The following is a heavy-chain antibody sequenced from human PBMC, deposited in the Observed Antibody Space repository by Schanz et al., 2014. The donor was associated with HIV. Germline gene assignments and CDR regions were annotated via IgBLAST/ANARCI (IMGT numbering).Heavy chain of an antibody. D-gene: IGHD3-16*01. V-gene: IGHV3-30*03. J-gene: IGHJ6*02. CDR2: ISYDGSNK. CDR1: GFNFRDYG. Sequence: QVQLVESGGGVVPPGRSLRLSCGASGFNFRDYGMHWVRQGPGKGLEWVAFISYDGSNKYYADSVKGRFTISRDNSKNTLFLQMNSLRGEDTAVYYCARVANWDYYGMDVWGRGTTVTVSS. CDR3: ARVANWDYYGMDV.